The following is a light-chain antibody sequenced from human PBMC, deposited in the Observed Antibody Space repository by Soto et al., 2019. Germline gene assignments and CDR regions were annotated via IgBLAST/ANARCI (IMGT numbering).Light chain of an antibody. J-gene: IGKJ1*01. CDR3: QQYGSSPET. CDR1: QSVSSSY. V-gene: IGKV3-20*01. CDR2: GAS. Sequence: IVLKQSPGPITLSPGERATLSCRASQSVSSSYLAWYQQKPGQAPRLLIYGASSRATGIPDRFSGSGSGTDFTLTISRLEPEDFAVYYCQQYGSSPETFGQGTKVDIK.